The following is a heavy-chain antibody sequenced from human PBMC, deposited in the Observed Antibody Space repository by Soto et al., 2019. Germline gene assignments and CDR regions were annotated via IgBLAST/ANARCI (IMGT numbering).Heavy chain of an antibody. J-gene: IGHJ3*02. Sequence: PSETLSLTCAVSGGSISSSNWWSWVRQPPGKGLEWIGEIYHSGSTNYNPSLKSRVTISVDKSKNQFSLKLSSVTAADTAVYYCARGVGYCSSTSCQDAFGIWGQGTMVTVSS. CDR1: GGSISSSNW. V-gene: IGHV4-4*02. CDR3: ARGVGYCSSTSCQDAFGI. CDR2: IYHSGST. D-gene: IGHD2-2*01.